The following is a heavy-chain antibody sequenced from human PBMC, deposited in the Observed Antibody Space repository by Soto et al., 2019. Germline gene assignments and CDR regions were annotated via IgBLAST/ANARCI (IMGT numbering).Heavy chain of an antibody. Sequence: QLLLQESGPGLVKPSETLSLTCTVSGGSISSYGYYWGWIRQPPGKGLEWIGSIYYSGNSYYNPSLKSRVTISVDTSKNQVSLTLSSVTAADTAVYYCARHEVVATMLPDAFVIWGQGTMVTVSS. D-gene: IGHD5-12*01. J-gene: IGHJ3*02. V-gene: IGHV4-39*01. CDR3: ARHEVVATMLPDAFVI. CDR1: GGSISSYGYY. CDR2: IYYSGNS.